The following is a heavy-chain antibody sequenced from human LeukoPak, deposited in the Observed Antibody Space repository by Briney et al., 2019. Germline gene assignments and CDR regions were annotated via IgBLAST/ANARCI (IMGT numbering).Heavy chain of an antibody. Sequence: ASVKVSCKASGYTFTGYYMHWVRQAPGQGLEWMGWINPNSSGTNYAQKFQGRVTMTRDTSISTAYMELSRLRSDDTAVYYCAPGVTTFGDAFDIWGQGTMVTVSS. CDR1: GYTFTGYY. CDR3: APGVTTFGDAFDI. D-gene: IGHD2/OR15-2a*01. J-gene: IGHJ3*02. V-gene: IGHV1-2*02. CDR2: INPNSSGT.